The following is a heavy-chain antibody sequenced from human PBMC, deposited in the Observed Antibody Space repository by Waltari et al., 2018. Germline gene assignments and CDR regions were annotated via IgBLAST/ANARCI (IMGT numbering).Heavy chain of an antibody. CDR3: VRDLGGVWGR. CDR1: GFTFGSNW. D-gene: IGHD3-16*01. CDR2: INEDGSIT. J-gene: IGHJ4*02. Sequence: EVQLMESGGGLVQPGGSLRLSCAASGFTFGSNWMHWVRQGPGKGLVLVTRINEDGSITNHADAVKGRFTISRDNAKNTLYLQMNSLRAEDTAIYFCVRDLGGVWGRWGQGTLVTVSS. V-gene: IGHV3-74*01.